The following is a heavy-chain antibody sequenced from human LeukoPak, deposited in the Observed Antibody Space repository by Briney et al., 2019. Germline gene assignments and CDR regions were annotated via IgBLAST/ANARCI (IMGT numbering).Heavy chain of an antibody. D-gene: IGHD3-10*01. CDR1: RFIFDDYP. CDR2: INWSSDSI. Sequence: GGSLRLSCAASRFIFDDYPMQWAPHAPGKALEGVSGINWSSDSIVYADSVEGLFPISRENAKNSLYLKVNSLRAEDTALYYCAKDIFTMVRGVFDYWGQGTLVTVSS. CDR3: AKDIFTMVRGVFDY. J-gene: IGHJ4*02. V-gene: IGHV3-9*01.